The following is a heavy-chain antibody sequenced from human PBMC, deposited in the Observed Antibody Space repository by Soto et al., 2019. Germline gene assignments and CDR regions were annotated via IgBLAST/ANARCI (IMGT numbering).Heavy chain of an antibody. CDR2: ISAYNGNT. D-gene: IGHD6-19*01. CDR1: GYSFTNYG. J-gene: IGHJ6*03. Sequence: QDQLVQSGVEVKKPEASVKVSCKASGYSFTNYGITWVRQAPGQGFEWMGWISAYNGNTNYAQKFQGRVTMTTDASTSTDYLELRSLRSDDTAVYYCARDRGVAPPVAGNTHYYYYMDVWGKGTTVTVSS. V-gene: IGHV1-18*01. CDR3: ARDRGVAPPVAGNTHYYYYMDV.